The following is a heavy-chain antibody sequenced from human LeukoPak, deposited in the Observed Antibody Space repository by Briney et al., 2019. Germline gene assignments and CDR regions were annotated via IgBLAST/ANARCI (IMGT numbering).Heavy chain of an antibody. J-gene: IGHJ5*01. CDR3: ARDLYNFHGDSGYNRDFDS. V-gene: IGHV1-18*01. CDR2: VGTYGGDT. D-gene: IGHD5-24*01. CDR1: TSR. Sequence: ASVKVSCKATSRISWVRQAPGQGLEWMGWVGTYGGDTYYAQKFQGRITVTTDTSTSKVYMELKNQRSDDTAVYYCARDLYNFHGDSGYNRDFDSWGQGTLVTVSS.